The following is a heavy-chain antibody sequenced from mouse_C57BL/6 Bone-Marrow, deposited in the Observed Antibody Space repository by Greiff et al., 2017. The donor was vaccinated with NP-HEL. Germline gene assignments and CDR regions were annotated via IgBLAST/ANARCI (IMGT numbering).Heavy chain of an antibody. Sequence: QVQLQQPGAELVMPGASVKLSCKASGYTFTSYWMHWVKQRPGQGLEWIGEIDPSDSYTNYNQKFKGKSTLTVDKSSSTAYMQLSSLTSEDSAVYYGAKEGEGLGYAMDYWGQGTSVTVSS. CDR1: GYTFTSYW. J-gene: IGHJ4*01. D-gene: IGHD2-13*01. CDR2: IDPSDSYT. CDR3: AKEGEGLGYAMDY. V-gene: IGHV1-69*01.